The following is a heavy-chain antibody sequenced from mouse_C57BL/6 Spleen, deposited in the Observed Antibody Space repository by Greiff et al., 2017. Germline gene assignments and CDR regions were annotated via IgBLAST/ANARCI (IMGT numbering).Heavy chain of an antibody. CDR1: GYSITSGYD. D-gene: IGHD1-1*01. CDR2: ISYSGST. V-gene: IGHV3-1*01. Sequence: EVHLVESGPGMVKPSQSLSLTCTVTGYSITSGYDWHWIRHFPGNKLEWMGYISYSGSTNYNPSLKSRISITHDTSKNHFFLKLNSVTTDDTATYYCARSPYYGSSYWYFDVWGTGTTVTVSS. J-gene: IGHJ1*03. CDR3: ARSPYYGSSYWYFDV.